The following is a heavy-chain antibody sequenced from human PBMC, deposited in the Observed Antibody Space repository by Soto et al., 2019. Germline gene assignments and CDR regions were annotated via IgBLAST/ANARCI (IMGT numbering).Heavy chain of an antibody. Sequence: QVQLVQSGAEVKKPGASVKVSCKASGYTFTSYAMHWVRQAPGQRLEWMGWINAGNGNTKYSQKFQGRVTITRDTSASTAYMELSSLRSEDTAVYYCARGTVSTVTTISHWGQGTLVTVSS. CDR3: ARGTVSTVTTISH. D-gene: IGHD4-17*01. CDR1: GYTFTSYA. CDR2: INAGNGNT. J-gene: IGHJ4*02. V-gene: IGHV1-3*01.